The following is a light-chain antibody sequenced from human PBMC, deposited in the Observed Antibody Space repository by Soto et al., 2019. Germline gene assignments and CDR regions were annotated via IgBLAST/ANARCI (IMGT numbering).Light chain of an antibody. CDR3: QQYNNWPPVT. Sequence: EIVMTQSPATLSVSPGERATLSCRASQSVSSNLARYQQKPGQAPRLLIYGASTRATGIPARFSGSGSETEFTLTISSLQSEDFAVYYCQQYNNWPPVTFGSGTKVDIK. CDR1: QSVSSN. V-gene: IGKV3-15*01. J-gene: IGKJ3*01. CDR2: GAS.